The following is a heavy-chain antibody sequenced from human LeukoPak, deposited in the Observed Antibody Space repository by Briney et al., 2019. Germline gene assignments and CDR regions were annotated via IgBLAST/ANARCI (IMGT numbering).Heavy chain of an antibody. CDR3: AKGAVWSLYYFDY. Sequence: GGSLRLSCVASGFTFSSYAIDWVRQAPGQGLEWVSVITGTGGSTFYADSVKGRFTISRDNSKNTLYLQMNSLRAEDTAVYYCAKGAVWSLYYFDYWGQGTLVTVSS. J-gene: IGHJ4*02. D-gene: IGHD3-10*01. CDR2: ITGTGGST. CDR1: GFTFSSYA. V-gene: IGHV3-23*01.